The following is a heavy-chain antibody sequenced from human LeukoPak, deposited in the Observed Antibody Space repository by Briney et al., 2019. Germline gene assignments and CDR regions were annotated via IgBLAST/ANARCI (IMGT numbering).Heavy chain of an antibody. CDR1: GGSISSGGYY. CDR3: ARTLPGSSGAFDI. D-gene: IGHD6-6*01. V-gene: IGHV4-31*03. Sequence: PSRALSLTCTVSGGSISSGGYYWSWIRQHPGTGLEWIGYIYYSGSTYYNPSLKRRVTISVDTSKNQFSLKLSSVTAADTAVYYCARTLPGSSGAFDIWGQGTMVTVSS. CDR2: IYYSGST. J-gene: IGHJ3*02.